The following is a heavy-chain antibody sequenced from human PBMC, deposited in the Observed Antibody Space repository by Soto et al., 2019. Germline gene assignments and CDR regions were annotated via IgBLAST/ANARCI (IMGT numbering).Heavy chain of an antibody. Sequence: PSETLSLTCTVSGDSISRGFYYWSWIRQHPGKGLEWIGNIYHTGSTDFNPSLKSRLTMSVDTSKNQFSLRLTSVTAADTAMYFCARRERYYGSPGWFDPWGPGTLVTVSS. J-gene: IGHJ5*02. D-gene: IGHD3-10*01. V-gene: IGHV4-31*03. CDR3: ARRERYYGSPGWFDP. CDR2: IYHTGST. CDR1: GDSISRGFYY.